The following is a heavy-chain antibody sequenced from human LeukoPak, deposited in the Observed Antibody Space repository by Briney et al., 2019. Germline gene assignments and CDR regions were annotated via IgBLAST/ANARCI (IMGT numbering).Heavy chain of an antibody. V-gene: IGHV3-23*01. CDR3: ARDSPVCSY. CDR2: LGDSGDST. J-gene: IGHJ4*02. CDR1: GFTLSSHG. D-gene: IGHD3-10*02. Sequence: GGSLRLSCAASGFTLSSHGMSWVRQAPGKGLEWVSALGDSGDSTYYADSVKGRFTISRDTSKNTLYLQMNSLRVEDTAVYYCARDSPVCSYWGQGTPVTVSS.